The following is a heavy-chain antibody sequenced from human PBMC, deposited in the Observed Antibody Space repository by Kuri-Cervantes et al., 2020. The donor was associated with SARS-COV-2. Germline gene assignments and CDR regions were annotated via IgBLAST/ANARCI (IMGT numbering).Heavy chain of an antibody. CDR1: GFTFRSYW. D-gene: IGHD5-18*01. CDR3: VCDTNRVKVY. Sequence: ETLSLTCAVSGFTFRSYWMSWVRQAPGKGLEYVANINQDGSATYYVDSVKGRFTISRDNTESSLYLQMNSLRAEDTAVYYCVCDTNRVKVYWGQGTLVTVSS. J-gene: IGHJ4*02. V-gene: IGHV3-7*02. CDR2: INQDGSAT.